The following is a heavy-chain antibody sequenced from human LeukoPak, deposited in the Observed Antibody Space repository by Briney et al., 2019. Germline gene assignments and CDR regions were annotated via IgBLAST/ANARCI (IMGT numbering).Heavy chain of an antibody. D-gene: IGHD4-17*01. CDR3: ARVHYGDYAGY. CDR2: ISSSSSYI. V-gene: IGHV3-21*01. J-gene: IGHJ4*02. CDR1: GFTFSSYS. Sequence: GGSLRLSCAASGFTFSSYSMNWVRQAPGKGLEWVSSISSSSSYIYYADSVKGRFTISRDNAKNSLYLQMDSLRAEDTAVYYCARVHYGDYAGYWGQGTLVTVSS.